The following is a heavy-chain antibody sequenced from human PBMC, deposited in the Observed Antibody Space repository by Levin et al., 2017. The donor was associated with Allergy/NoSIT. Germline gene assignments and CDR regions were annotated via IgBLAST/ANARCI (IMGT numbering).Heavy chain of an antibody. CDR1: GGSISGSSYY. Sequence: SETLSLTCTVSGGSISGSSYYWGWIRQPPGKGLEWIASIYYTGSAYYNPSLKSRLTISVDTSKNQFSLKLSSVTAADTAVYYCATKREASGSYYWGQGTLVTVSS. CDR3: ATKREASGSYY. J-gene: IGHJ4*02. CDR2: IYYTGSA. D-gene: IGHD3-10*01. V-gene: IGHV4-39*01.